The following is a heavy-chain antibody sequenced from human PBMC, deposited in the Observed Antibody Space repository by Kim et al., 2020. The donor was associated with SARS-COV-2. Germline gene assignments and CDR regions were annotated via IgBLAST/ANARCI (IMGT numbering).Heavy chain of an antibody. CDR2: IYYSGST. Sequence: SETLSLTCTVSGGSISSSSYYWGWIRQPPGKGLEWIGSIYYSGSTYYNPSLKSRVTISVDTSKNQFSLKLSSVTAADTAVYYCARDPDPYVGFDYWGQGTLVTVSS. J-gene: IGHJ4*02. V-gene: IGHV4-39*07. CDR3: ARDPDPYVGFDY. D-gene: IGHD1-26*01. CDR1: GGSISSSSYY.